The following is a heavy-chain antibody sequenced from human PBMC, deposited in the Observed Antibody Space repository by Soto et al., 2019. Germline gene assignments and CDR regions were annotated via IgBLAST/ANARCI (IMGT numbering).Heavy chain of an antibody. D-gene: IGHD2-21*01. Sequence: SETLSLTCTVSGGSISSGGYYWGCIRQHPGKGLEWIGYIYYSGSTYYNPSLKSRVTISVDTSKNQFSLKLSSVTAADTAVYYCARVHSPGIAYFDYWGQGTLVTVSS. V-gene: IGHV4-31*03. CDR1: GGSISSGGYY. J-gene: IGHJ4*02. CDR3: ARVHSPGIAYFDY. CDR2: IYYSGST.